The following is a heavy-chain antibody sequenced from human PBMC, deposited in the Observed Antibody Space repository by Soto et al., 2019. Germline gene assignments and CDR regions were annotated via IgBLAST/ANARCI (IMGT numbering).Heavy chain of an antibody. J-gene: IGHJ5*02. CDR3: ARSKDTIFGVVIIPWFDP. CDR1: GFTFSDYY. CDR2: LSSSGSTI. Sequence: QVQLVESGGGLVKPGGSLRLSCAASGFTFSDYYMSWIRQAPGKGLEWVSYLSSSGSTIYYADSVKGRFTISRDNAKNSLYLQMNSLRAEDTAVYYCARSKDTIFGVVIIPWFDPWGQGTLVTVSS. V-gene: IGHV3-11*01. D-gene: IGHD3-3*01.